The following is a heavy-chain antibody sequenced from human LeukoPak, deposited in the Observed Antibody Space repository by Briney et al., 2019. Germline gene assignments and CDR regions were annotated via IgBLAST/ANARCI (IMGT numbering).Heavy chain of an antibody. V-gene: IGHV4-61*10. CDR2: IYRSGST. J-gene: IGHJ5*02. D-gene: IGHD4-17*01. CDR3: ARDGGDYDTGNWFDP. CDR1: GGSISSGSYY. Sequence: SETLSLTCTVSGGSISSGSYYWSWIRQPAGTRLEWIGHIYRSGSTNYNPSLKSRVTISVDTSKNQFSLKLSSVTAADTAVYYCARDGGDYDTGNWFDPWGQGTLVTVSS.